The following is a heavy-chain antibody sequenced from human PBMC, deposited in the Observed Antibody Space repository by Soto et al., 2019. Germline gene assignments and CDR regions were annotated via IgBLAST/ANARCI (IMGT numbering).Heavy chain of an antibody. D-gene: IGHD4-17*01. CDR1: GFTFITYW. J-gene: IGHJ4*02. V-gene: IGHV3-74*01. CDR3: ARAAQFNYGGNSGFDS. CDR2: IKSDGSSA. Sequence: GSLRLSCAASGFTFITYWIHWFRLSPFKWLVWVSHIKSDGSSASYADFVKGRFTISRDNARNTLYLQMNSLRAEDTAVYLCARAAQFNYGGNSGFDSWGQGTPVTVSS.